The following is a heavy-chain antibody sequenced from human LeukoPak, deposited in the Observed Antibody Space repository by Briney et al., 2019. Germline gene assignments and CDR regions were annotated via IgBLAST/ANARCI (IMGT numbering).Heavy chain of an antibody. CDR3: AMGTRPLNWFDP. CDR2: TYYRSKWYN. Sequence: SQTLSLTCAISGDSVSSNSAAWNWIRQSPSRGLEWQGRTYYRSKWYNDYAVSVKSRITINPDTSKNQFSLQLNSVTPEDTAVYYCAMGTRPLNWFDPWGQGTLGTVSS. V-gene: IGHV6-1*01. CDR1: GDSVSSNSAA. D-gene: IGHD5-18*01. J-gene: IGHJ5*02.